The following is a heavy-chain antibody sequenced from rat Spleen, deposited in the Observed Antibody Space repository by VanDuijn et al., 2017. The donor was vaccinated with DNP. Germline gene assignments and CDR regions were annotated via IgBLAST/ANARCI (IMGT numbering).Heavy chain of an antibody. CDR2: ISNGGST. Sequence: QVQLKESGPGLVQPSQTLSLTCTVSGFSLTSYGVSWVRQPPGKGLEWIAAISNGGSTYYNSALKSRLSISRDTSKSQVFLKMNSLQSEDTATYYCVRDPYNAGFDYWGQGVMVTVSS. D-gene: IGHD4-3*01. V-gene: IGHV2S8*01. CDR1: GFSLTSYG. CDR3: VRDPYNAGFDY. J-gene: IGHJ2*01.